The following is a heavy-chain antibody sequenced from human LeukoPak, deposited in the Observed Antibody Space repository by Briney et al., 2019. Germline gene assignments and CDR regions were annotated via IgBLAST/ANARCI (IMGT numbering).Heavy chain of an antibody. CDR2: IYYSGIT. CDR3: ARMAQNSYIRGRPIDY. D-gene: IGHD3-16*01. Sequence: SETLSLTCTVSGDSITSFYWTWIRQPPGKGLECIGYIYYSGITRYNPSLESRVTMSADTSKNQFSLKLSSMTAEDTAVYYCARMAQNSYIRGRPIDYWGQGTLVTVSS. V-gene: IGHV4-59*01. CDR1: GDSITSFY. J-gene: IGHJ4*02.